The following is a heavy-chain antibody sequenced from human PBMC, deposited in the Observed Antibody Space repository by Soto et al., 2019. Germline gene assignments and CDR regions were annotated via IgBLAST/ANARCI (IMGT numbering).Heavy chain of an antibody. CDR3: AKPAGYSSSWQPSGVDP. CDR2: ISGSGGST. V-gene: IGHV3-23*01. J-gene: IGHJ5*02. D-gene: IGHD6-13*01. Sequence: SLRLSFAASEFTFSRYAMSWVRQAPGTGLEWVSAISGSGGSTYYADSVKGRFTISRDNSKNTLYLQMNSLRAEDTAIYYCAKPAGYSSSWQPSGVDPWVQGTLGTVS. CDR1: EFTFSRYA.